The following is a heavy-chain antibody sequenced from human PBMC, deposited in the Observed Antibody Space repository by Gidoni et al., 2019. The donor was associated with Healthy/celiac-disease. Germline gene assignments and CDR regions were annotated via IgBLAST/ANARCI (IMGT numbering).Heavy chain of an antibody. Sequence: EVQLVDSGGGLVQPGGSLRLSCAASGFTFIRYDMHWVRQATGKGLEWVSAIGTAGDTYYPGSVKGRFTSSRENAKNSLYLQMNSRRAGDTAVYYCARGLRSAIAAKVFRASYGMDVWGQGTTVTVSS. CDR1: GFTFIRYD. V-gene: IGHV3-13*01. CDR2: IGTAGDT. J-gene: IGHJ6*02. CDR3: ARGLRSAIAAKVFRASYGMDV. D-gene: IGHD6-13*01.